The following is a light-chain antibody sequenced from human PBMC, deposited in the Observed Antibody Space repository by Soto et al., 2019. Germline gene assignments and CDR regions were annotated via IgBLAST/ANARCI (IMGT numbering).Light chain of an antibody. V-gene: IGKV1-39*01. J-gene: IGKJ3*01. Sequence: DIQVTQSPSSLTASVGDRVTITCRAGQTSKYISWYQQKPGKAPKLLIYFTSTLQSGVPSRFSGSGSGTHFTLPINSLQPEDFATYYCQQSFSTPPVTFGPGTKVEIK. CDR2: FTS. CDR1: QTSKY. CDR3: QQSFSTPPVT.